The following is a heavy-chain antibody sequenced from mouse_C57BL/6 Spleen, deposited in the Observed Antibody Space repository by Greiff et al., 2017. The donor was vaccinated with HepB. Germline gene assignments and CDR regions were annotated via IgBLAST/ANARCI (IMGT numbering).Heavy chain of an antibody. CDR1: GYTFTTYP. CDR3: ARGIYYKGSTSYYYAMDY. V-gene: IGHV1-47*01. J-gene: IGHJ4*01. D-gene: IGHD1-1*01. CDR2: FHPYNDDT. Sequence: QVQLQQSGAELVKPGASVKMSCKASGYTFTTYPIEWMKQNHGKSLEWIGNFHPYNDDTKYNEKFKGKATLSEEKSSSPDYLELSRLTSNSSAVYYCARGIYYKGSTSYYYAMDYWGQGTSVTVSS.